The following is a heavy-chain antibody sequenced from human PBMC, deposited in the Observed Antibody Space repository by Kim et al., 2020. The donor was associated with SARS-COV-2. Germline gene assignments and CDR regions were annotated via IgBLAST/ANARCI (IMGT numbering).Heavy chain of an antibody. D-gene: IGHD2-15*01. V-gene: IGHV3-33*01. CDR3: ARDGAYGMDV. J-gene: IGHJ6*01. Sequence: GGSLRLSCAASGFTFSSYGMNWVRQAPGKGLEWVAAIRYDGSNKYYADSVKGRFTISRDNSKNTLYLQMNSLRAEDTAVYYCARDGAYGMDVWGEGTTVTVSS. CDR1: GFTFSSYG. CDR2: IRYDGSNK.